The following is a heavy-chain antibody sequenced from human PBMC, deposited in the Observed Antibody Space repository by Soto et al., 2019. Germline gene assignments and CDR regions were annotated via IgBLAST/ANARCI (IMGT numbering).Heavy chain of an antibody. Sequence: SETLSLTCTVSGGSISSSSYYWGWIRQPPGKGLEWIGSIYYSGSTYYNPSLRSRVTISVDTSKNQFSLKLSSVTAADTAVYYCAPGIAAAGYNWFDPWGQGTLVTVSS. V-gene: IGHV4-39*01. J-gene: IGHJ5*02. D-gene: IGHD6-13*01. CDR3: APGIAAAGYNWFDP. CDR2: IYYSGST. CDR1: GGSISSSSYY.